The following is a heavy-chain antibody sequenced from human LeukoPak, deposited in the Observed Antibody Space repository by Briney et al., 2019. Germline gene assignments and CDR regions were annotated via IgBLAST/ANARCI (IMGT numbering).Heavy chain of an antibody. V-gene: IGHV1-18*01. D-gene: IGHD2-2*01. CDR3: ARLKGVVPAANPRSFDY. CDR2: ISGYNGNT. Sequence: EASVKVSCKASGYSFTSYGISWVRQAPGQGLEWMGWISGYNGNTNYAQRLQGRVTMTTDTSTSTAYMELRSLSSDDTAVYYCARLKGVVPAANPRSFDYWGQGTLVTVSS. CDR1: GYSFTSYG. J-gene: IGHJ4*02.